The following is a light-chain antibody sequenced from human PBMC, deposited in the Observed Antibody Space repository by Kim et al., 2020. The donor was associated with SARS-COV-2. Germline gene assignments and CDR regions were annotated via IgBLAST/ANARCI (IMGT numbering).Light chain of an antibody. V-gene: IGKV3D-7*01. J-gene: IGKJ2*03. Sequence: LSPGERATHSCRASQSVSSSYLSWYQQKPGQAPRLLIYGASTRATGIPARFSGSGSGTDFTLTISSLQPEDFAVYYCQQDYNLPYSFGQGTKLEI. CDR2: GAS. CDR3: QQDYNLPYS. CDR1: QSVSSSY.